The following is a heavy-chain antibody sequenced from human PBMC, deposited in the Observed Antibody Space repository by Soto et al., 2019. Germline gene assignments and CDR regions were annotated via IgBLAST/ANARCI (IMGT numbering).Heavy chain of an antibody. CDR2: IRSKANSYAT. J-gene: IGHJ4*02. Sequence: EVQLVESGGGLVQPGGSLKLSCAASGFTFSGSAMHWVRQASGKGLEWVGRIRSKANSYATAYAASVKGRFTISRDDSKNTAYLQMNSLKTEDTAVYYCTTSQYYYDEGSFDYWGQGTLVTVSS. V-gene: IGHV3-73*02. CDR1: GFTFSGSA. D-gene: IGHD3-22*01. CDR3: TTSQYYYDEGSFDY.